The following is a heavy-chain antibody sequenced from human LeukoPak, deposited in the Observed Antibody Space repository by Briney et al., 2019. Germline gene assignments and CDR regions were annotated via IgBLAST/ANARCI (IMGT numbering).Heavy chain of an antibody. CDR3: ARREADWNYEYWFDP. V-gene: IGHV5-51*01. CDR1: EYSFTSYW. CDR2: IYPGDSDT. J-gene: IGHJ5*02. D-gene: IGHD1-7*01. Sequence: GESLKISCKGSEYSFTSYWIGWVRQMPGKGLEWMGIIYPGDSDTRYSPSFQGQVTISADKSISTAYLQWSSLKASDTAMYYCARREADWNYEYWFDPWGQGTLVTVSS.